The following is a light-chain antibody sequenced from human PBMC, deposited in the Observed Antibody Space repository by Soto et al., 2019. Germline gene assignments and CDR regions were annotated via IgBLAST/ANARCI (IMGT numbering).Light chain of an antibody. J-gene: IGLJ1*01. Sequence: QSALTQPASLSGSPGQSITISCTGTSADIGSFNLVSWYQQFPGEVPKLIIYDVSKRPSGVPDRFSGSKSGNTASLTISGLQAEDEADYYCCSYAGTYSYVFGTGTKLTVL. CDR2: DVS. CDR3: CSYAGTYSYV. V-gene: IGLV2-23*02. CDR1: SADIGSFNL.